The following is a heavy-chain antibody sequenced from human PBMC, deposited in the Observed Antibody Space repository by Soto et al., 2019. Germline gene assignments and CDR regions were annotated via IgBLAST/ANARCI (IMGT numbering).Heavy chain of an antibody. J-gene: IGHJ4*02. D-gene: IGHD3-10*01. CDR2: IIPIYGTA. CDR1: GGTFSSYA. V-gene: IGHV1-69*13. CDR3: ARGLTIVRGVIMTAPRHFDY. Sequence: SVKVSCKASGGTFSSYAISWVRQAPGQGLEWMGGIIPIYGTANYAQKFQGRVTITGDASASTAYMELSSLRSEDTAVYYCARGLTIVRGVIMTAPRHFDYWGQGTLVTVSS.